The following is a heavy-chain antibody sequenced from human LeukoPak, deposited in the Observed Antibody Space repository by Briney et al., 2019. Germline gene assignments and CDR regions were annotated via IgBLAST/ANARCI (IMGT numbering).Heavy chain of an antibody. Sequence: SETLSLTCTVSGGSISSGGYYWSWIRQLPGKGLEWIGYIYHSGSTYYNPSLKSRVTISVDRSKNQFSLKLSSVTAADTAVYYCAREPIDYSTPGEGWFDPWGQGTLVTVSS. CDR2: IYHSGST. D-gene: IGHD4-11*01. CDR1: GGSISSGGYY. J-gene: IGHJ5*02. V-gene: IGHV4-30-2*01. CDR3: AREPIDYSTPGEGWFDP.